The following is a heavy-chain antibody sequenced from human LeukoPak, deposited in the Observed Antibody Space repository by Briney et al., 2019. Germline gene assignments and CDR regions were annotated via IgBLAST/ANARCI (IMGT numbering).Heavy chain of an antibody. V-gene: IGHV4-38-2*01. J-gene: IGHJ4*02. CDR2: IYYSGST. CDR1: DYSITSDYY. Sequence: SETLSLTCAVSDYSITSDYYWGWIRQPPGKGLEWIGFIYYSGSTNYNPSLKSRVTISVDTSKNQFFLKLSSVTAADTAVYYCVRGRGPWGYWGQGTLVTVSS. D-gene: IGHD3-10*01. CDR3: VRGRGPWGY.